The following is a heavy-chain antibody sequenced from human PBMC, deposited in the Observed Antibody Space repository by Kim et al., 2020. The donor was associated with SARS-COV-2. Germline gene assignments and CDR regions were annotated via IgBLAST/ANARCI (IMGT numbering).Heavy chain of an antibody. D-gene: IGHD2-2*01. CDR1: GDSISSNYW. J-gene: IGHJ5*01. CDR3: ARVPGGCSASSCYLSS. V-gene: IGHV4-4*02. CDR2: AHQNGET. Sequence: SETLSLICAVSGDSISSNYWWTWDRQSPGKGLEWIGEAHQNGETNYNPSLKRRVAMSLDKSKNQFSLKLSSVTAADSATYYCARVPGGCSASSCYLSSWG.